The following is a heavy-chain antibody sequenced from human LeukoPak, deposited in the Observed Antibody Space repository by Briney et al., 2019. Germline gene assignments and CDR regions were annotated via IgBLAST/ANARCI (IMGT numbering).Heavy chain of an antibody. CDR1: GGSISSYY. CDR2: IYYSGST. CDR3: ARGPYGSGSNYYYYGMDV. Sequence: PSETLSLTCTVSGGSISSYYWSWIRQPPGKGLEWIGYIYYSGSTNYNPSLKSRVTISVDTSKNQFSLKLSSVTAADTAVYYCARGPYGSGSNYYYYGMDVWGQGTTVTVSS. J-gene: IGHJ6*02. D-gene: IGHD3-10*01. V-gene: IGHV4-59*01.